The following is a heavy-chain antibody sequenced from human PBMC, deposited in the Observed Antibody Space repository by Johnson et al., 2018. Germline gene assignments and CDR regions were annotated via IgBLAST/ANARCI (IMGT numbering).Heavy chain of an antibody. D-gene: IGHD3-10*01. CDR1: GFTFSSYD. J-gene: IGHJ3*02. CDR2: IGSAGDT. CDR3: ARERYYGSGISAFDI. Sequence: VQLVQSGGGWVQPGGSLRLSCAASGFTFSSYDMHWVRQATGKGLEWVSVIGSAGDTYYPGSVKGRFTISRENAKNSLYVQMDSLRAGDTAVYYCARERYYGSGISAFDIWGQGTMVTVSS. V-gene: IGHV3-13*01.